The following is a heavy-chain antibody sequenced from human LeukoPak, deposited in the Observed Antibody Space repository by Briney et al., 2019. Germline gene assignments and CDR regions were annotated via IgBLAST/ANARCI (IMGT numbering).Heavy chain of an antibody. Sequence: GGSLRLSCAASGFTFSSYGMHWVRQAPGKGLEWVAFIRYDGSNKYYADSVKGRFTISRDNSKNTLYLQMNSMRAEDTAVYYCAKGWTIGYCSGGSCYSFDYWGQGTLVTVSS. CDR1: GFTFSSYG. CDR2: IRYDGSNK. V-gene: IGHV3-30*02. CDR3: AKGWTIGYCSGGSCYSFDY. D-gene: IGHD2-15*01. J-gene: IGHJ4*02.